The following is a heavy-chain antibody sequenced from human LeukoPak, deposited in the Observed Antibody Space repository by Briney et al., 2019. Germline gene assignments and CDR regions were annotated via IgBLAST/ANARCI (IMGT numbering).Heavy chain of an antibody. V-gene: IGHV3-33*08. CDR2: IWYDGSNK. J-gene: IGHJ5*02. Sequence: PGRSLRLSCAASGFTFSSYGMHWVRQAPGKGLEWVAVIWYDGSNKYYADSVKGRFTISRDNSKNTLYLQMNSLRAEDTAVYYCARDSRYGDYVGWFDPWGQGTLVTVSS. CDR3: ARDSRYGDYVGWFDP. D-gene: IGHD4-17*01. CDR1: GFTFSSYG.